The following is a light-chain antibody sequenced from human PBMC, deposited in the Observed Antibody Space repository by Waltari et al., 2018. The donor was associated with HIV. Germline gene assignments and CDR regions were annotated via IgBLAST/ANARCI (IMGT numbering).Light chain of an antibody. Sequence: DIHMTQSPSSLSASVGDRVTITCRASQSIISYLNWYQQKPGKAPKFLIYAASSLQSGVPSRFSGSGSGTDFTLTISSLQPEDFATYYCQQSYSTPYTFGQGTKLEIK. CDR2: AAS. J-gene: IGKJ2*01. CDR1: QSIISY. V-gene: IGKV1-39*01. CDR3: QQSYSTPYT.